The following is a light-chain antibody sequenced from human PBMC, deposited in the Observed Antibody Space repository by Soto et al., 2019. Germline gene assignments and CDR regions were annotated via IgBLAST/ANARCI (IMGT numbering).Light chain of an antibody. J-gene: IGKJ3*01. CDR3: QQSYTSPPFT. CDR2: AAS. V-gene: IGKV1-39*01. Sequence: DIQMTQSPSALSASVGDRVTITCRASQNINIYLHWYQQKPGKAPELLIFAASSVRSGVPSRFSVSGPGTEFTLAISSLQPDDVATYYCQQSYTSPPFTFGPGTKVDVK. CDR1: QNINIY.